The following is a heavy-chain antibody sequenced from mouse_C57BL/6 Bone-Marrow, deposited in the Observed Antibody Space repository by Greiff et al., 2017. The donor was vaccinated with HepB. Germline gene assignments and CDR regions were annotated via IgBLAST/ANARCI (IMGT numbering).Heavy chain of an antibody. CDR1: GYAFTNYL. D-gene: IGHD1-1*01. V-gene: IGHV1-54*01. CDR3: ARGDYYGSRGYYAMDY. Sequence: VQLQQSGAELVRPGTSVKVSCKASGYAFTNYLIEWVKQRPGQGLEWIGVINPGSGGTNYNEKFKGKATLTADKSSSTAYMQLSILTSEDSAVYFCARGDYYGSRGYYAMDYWGQGTSVTVSS. CDR2: INPGSGGT. J-gene: IGHJ4*01.